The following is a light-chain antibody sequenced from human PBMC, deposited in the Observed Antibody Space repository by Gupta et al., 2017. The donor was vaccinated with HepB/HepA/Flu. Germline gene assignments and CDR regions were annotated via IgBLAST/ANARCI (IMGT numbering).Light chain of an antibody. V-gene: IGKV3-20*01. J-gene: IGKJ1*01. CDR3: QQYDSLTWT. Sequence: ERATRSCRTSQSVSDSQLAWYQQKPGQAPRLLIYAVSIRATGVPDRVSGSGSGTDFTLTISRLEPEDFAVYYCQQYDSLTWTFGPGTKVEI. CDR1: QSVSDSQ. CDR2: AVS.